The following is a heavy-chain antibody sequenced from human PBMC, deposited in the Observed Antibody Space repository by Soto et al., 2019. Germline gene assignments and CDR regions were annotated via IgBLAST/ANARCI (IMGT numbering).Heavy chain of an antibody. J-gene: IGHJ5*02. CDR2: ISPGSRYP. Sequence: PGGSLRLSCAGSGFTFGDSYMSWIRQAPGKWLEWLSYISPGSRYPAYADSVKGRFTISRDNARRSLFLQMTSLTAEDTAMYYCVRGGGGGLFDPWGQGTMVNVSS. CDR1: GFTFGDSY. CDR3: VRGGGGGLFDP. V-gene: IGHV3-11*06. D-gene: IGHD2-15*01.